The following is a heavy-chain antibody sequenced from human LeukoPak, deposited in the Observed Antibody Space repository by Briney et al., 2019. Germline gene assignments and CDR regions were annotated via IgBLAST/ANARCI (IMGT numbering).Heavy chain of an antibody. CDR2: IYHSGST. CDR3: ARRAPYSSSSVDY. Sequence: SETLSLTCAVSGYSISSGYYWGWIRQPPGKGLEWIGSIYHSGSTYYNPSLKSRVTIAVDTSKNPFSLKLSSVTAADTAVYYCARRAPYSSSSVDYWGQGTLVTVSS. D-gene: IGHD6-6*01. CDR1: GYSISSGYY. J-gene: IGHJ4*02. V-gene: IGHV4-38-2*01.